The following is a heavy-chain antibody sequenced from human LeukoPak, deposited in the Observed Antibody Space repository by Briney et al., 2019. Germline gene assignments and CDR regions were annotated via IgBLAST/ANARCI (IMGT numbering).Heavy chain of an antibody. CDR1: GFTFSSYS. Sequence: PGGSLRLSCAASGFTFSSYSMNWVRQAPGKGLEWVSSISSSSSYIYYADSVKGRFTISRDNAKNSLYLQMNSLRAEDTALYYCAKDIDSSGYYGYFQHWGQGTLVTVSS. CDR2: ISSSSSYI. CDR3: AKDIDSSGYYGYFQH. D-gene: IGHD3-22*01. J-gene: IGHJ1*01. V-gene: IGHV3-21*04.